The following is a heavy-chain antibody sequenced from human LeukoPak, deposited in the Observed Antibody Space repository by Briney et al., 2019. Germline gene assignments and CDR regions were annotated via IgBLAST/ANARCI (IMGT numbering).Heavy chain of an antibody. CDR3: AKDVPRSGWAFDI. Sequence: GGSLRLSCAASGFTFSSYAMAWVRRAPGTGLECVSTIDAGSGNIFYADSVKGRFTISRDNSKNTLYLQMNSLRAEDTALYYCAKDVPRSGWAFDIWGQGTVVTVSS. CDR1: GFTFSSYA. J-gene: IGHJ3*02. D-gene: IGHD1-14*01. V-gene: IGHV3-23*01. CDR2: IDAGSGNI.